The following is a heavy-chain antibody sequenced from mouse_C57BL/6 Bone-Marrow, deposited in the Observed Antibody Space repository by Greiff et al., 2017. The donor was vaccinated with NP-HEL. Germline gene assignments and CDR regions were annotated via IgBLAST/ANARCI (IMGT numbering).Heavy chain of an antibody. CDR2: IYPRSGNT. CDR3: LSMDGRLRRGNAMDY. CDR1: GYTFTSYG. D-gene: IGHD2-4*01. J-gene: IGHJ4*01. V-gene: IGHV1-81*01. Sequence: QVQLQQSGAELARPGASVKLSCKASGYTFTSYGISWVKQRTGQGLEWIGEIYPRSGNTYYNEKFKGKATLTADKSSSTAYMALRSLTSEDSAVYFCLSMDGRLRRGNAMDYWGQGTSVTVSS.